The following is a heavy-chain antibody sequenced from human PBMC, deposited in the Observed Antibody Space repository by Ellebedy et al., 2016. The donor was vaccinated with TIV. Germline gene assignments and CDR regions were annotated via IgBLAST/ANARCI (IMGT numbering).Heavy chain of an antibody. J-gene: IGHJ5*02. Sequence: SETLSLTCTVSGVSITSHFWSWIRQPAGKGLEWIGRIYSSGTTDYNPSLMSRVTISVDTSKNQFSLKLRSVTAADTAVYFCARHDPRYYESSGFYYGGWFDPWGQGTLVTVSS. D-gene: IGHD3-22*01. V-gene: IGHV4-4*07. CDR1: GVSITSHF. CDR3: ARHDPRYYESSGFYYGGWFDP. CDR2: IYSSGTT.